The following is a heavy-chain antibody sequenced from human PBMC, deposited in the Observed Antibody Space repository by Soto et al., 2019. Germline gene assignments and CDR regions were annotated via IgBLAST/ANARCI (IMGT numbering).Heavy chain of an antibody. CDR3: ARVLMTTVTAFDY. J-gene: IGHJ4*02. CDR1: GGSISSYY. Sequence: SETLSLTCTVSGGSISSYYWSWIRQPPGKGLEWIGYIYYSGSTNYNPSLKSRVTISVDTSKNQFSLKLSSVTAADTAVYYCARVLMTTVTAFDYWGQGTLVTVSS. CDR2: IYYSGST. D-gene: IGHD4-4*01. V-gene: IGHV4-59*01.